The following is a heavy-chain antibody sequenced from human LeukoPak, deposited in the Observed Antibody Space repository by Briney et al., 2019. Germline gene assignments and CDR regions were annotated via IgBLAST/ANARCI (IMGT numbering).Heavy chain of an antibody. J-gene: IGHJ4*02. CDR2: IKQDRSEE. V-gene: IGHV3-7*01. D-gene: IGHD2/OR15-2a*01. CDR3: ARGYRRSFSTFDY. CDR1: GFTFSSYA. Sequence: GGSLRLSCAASGFTFSSYAMSWVRQAPGKGLEWVAHIKQDRSEEYYVDSVKGRFTISRDNAKNSLYLQMNSLRAEDTAVYYCARGYRRSFSTFDYWGQGTLVTVSS.